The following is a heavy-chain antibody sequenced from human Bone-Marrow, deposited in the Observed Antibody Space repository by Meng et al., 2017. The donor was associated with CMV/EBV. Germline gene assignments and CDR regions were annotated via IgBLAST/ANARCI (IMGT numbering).Heavy chain of an antibody. CDR1: GASITSGSFY. D-gene: IGHD2-2*01. J-gene: IGHJ6*02. CDR2: ISSSGSTI. Sequence: LSLTCTVSGASITSGSFYWGWIRQAPGKGLEWVSYISSSGSTIYYADSVKGRFTISRDNAKNSLYLQMNSLRAEDTAVYYCARLIPAAMYYYYGMDVWGQGTTVTVSS. CDR3: ARLIPAAMYYYYGMDV. V-gene: IGHV3-11*04.